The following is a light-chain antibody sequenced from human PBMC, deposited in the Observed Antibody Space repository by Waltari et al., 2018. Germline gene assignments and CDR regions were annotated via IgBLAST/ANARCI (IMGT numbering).Light chain of an antibody. CDR1: ITDIGYYTF. CDR3: ASYTNTNTII. Sequence: QSALTQPASVSGSPGQSITISCPGTITDIGYYTFVSWYQQHPGKAPRLIIFDVTMWPSGVSHRFSGSKSGSAASLTISGLQAEDEADYYCASYTNTNTIIFGEGTKVAVL. J-gene: IGLJ2*01. V-gene: IGLV2-14*03. CDR2: DVT.